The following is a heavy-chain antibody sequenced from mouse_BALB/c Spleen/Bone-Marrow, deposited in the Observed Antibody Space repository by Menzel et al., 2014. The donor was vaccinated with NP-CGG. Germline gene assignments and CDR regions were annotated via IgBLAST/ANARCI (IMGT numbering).Heavy chain of an antibody. CDR2: IDPANGNT. J-gene: IGHJ3*01. V-gene: IGHV14-3*02. Sequence: VQLQQSGAEFVKPGASVKLSCTASGFNIKDTYMHWVKQRPEQGLEWIGRIDPANGNTKYDPKFQGKATITTDTSSNTAYLQLRSLTSEDTAVYYCARYDYRYSWFAYWGQGTLVTVSA. CDR3: ARYDYRYSWFAY. CDR1: GFNIKDTY. D-gene: IGHD2-14*01.